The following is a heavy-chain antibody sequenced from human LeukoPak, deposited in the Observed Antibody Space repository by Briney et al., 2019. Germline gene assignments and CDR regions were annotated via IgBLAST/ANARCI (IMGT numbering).Heavy chain of an antibody. Sequence: SQTLSLTCIVSGGSIRSDNYYWSWIRQPAGKGLEWLGLIYASGNTTYKPSPKSRVTISVDTSKNQFSLKLRSVTAADTAVYYCTRGLEQWMVGHYFYYMDVWGKGTAVTVSS. CDR3: TRGLEQWMVGHYFYYMDV. CDR2: IYASGNT. V-gene: IGHV4-61*02. J-gene: IGHJ6*03. D-gene: IGHD6-19*01. CDR1: GGSIRSDNYY.